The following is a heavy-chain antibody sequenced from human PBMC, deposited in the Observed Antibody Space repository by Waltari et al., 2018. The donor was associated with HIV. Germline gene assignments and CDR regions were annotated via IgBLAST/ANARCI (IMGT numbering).Heavy chain of an antibody. CDR3: ARGRATVAGVYYFDY. J-gene: IGHJ4*02. D-gene: IGHD4-17*01. CDR2: MNPNSGNT. CDR1: GYTFTSYD. Sequence: QVQLVQSGAEVKKPGASVKVPCKASGYTFTSYDINWVRQATGQGLEWMGWMNPNSGNTGYAQKFQGRVTMTGNTSISTAYMELSSLRSEDTAVYYCARGRATVAGVYYFDYWGQGTLVTVSS. V-gene: IGHV1-8*01.